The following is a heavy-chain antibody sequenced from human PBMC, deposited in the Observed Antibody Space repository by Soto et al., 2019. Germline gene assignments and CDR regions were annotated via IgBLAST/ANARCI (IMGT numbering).Heavy chain of an antibody. Sequence: GGSLRLSCAASGFTFSSYGMHWVRQAPGKGLEWVAVISYDGNNKYYADSVKGRFTISRDNSKNTLYLQMNSLRAEDTAVYYCAISLRYSSGWYQTVYYYYGMDVWGQGTTVTVSS. CDR3: AISLRYSSGWYQTVYYYYGMDV. V-gene: IGHV3-30*03. J-gene: IGHJ6*02. D-gene: IGHD6-19*01. CDR2: ISYDGNNK. CDR1: GFTFSSYG.